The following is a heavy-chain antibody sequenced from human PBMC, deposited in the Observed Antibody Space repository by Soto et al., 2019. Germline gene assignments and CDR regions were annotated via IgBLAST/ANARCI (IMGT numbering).Heavy chain of an antibody. CDR2: ISYDGSNK. CDR3: ANAREDETGYPWGY. D-gene: IGHD3-9*01. CDR1: GFTFSTYG. V-gene: IGHV3-30*18. Sequence: QVQLLESGGGVVQPGRSLTLSCAASGFTFSTYGMHWVRQAPGKGLEWVAVISYDGSNKFYADSVKGRFTISRDSYKNTLYVYRQMNSMTGNDTALSYCANAREDETGYPWGYWGQGSLVAVCS. J-gene: IGHJ1*01.